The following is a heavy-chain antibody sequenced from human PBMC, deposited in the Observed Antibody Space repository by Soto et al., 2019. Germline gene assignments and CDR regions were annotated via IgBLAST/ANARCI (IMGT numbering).Heavy chain of an antibody. D-gene: IGHD2-15*01. CDR2: IYPGDSDT. J-gene: IGHJ4*02. CDR3: ASHVGCSGGPCYIDC. V-gene: IGHV5-51*01. Sequence: GESLKISCKGSGYSFTSYWIAWVRQMPGKGLEWMGIIYPGDSDTRYSPSFQGQVTISADKSISTAYLQWSSLKASDTAMYYCASHVGCSGGPCYIDCWGRGTPVTVSS. CDR1: GYSFTSYW.